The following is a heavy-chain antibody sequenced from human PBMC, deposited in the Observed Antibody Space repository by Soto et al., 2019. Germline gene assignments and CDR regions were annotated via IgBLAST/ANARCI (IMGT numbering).Heavy chain of an antibody. J-gene: IGHJ4*02. D-gene: IGHD2-15*01. CDR3: SRGILV. CDR2: VSYGGTT. V-gene: IGHV4-31*03. CDR1: GGSMNSGGYC. Sequence: QVQLQESGPGLVKPSQTLSLTCTVSGGSMNSGGYCWNWIRKHPGEGLEWFGCVSYGGTTFYNPSLKSRLTISVDTSKNQFSLMLNSVTAADTAVYYCSRGILVWGQGTLITVSS.